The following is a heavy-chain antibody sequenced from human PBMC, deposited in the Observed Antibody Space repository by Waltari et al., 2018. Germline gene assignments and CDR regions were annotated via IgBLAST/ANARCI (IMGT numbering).Heavy chain of an antibody. V-gene: IGHV4-34*01. J-gene: IGHJ4*02. CDR1: GGSFSGYY. CDR2: INHSGSI. Sequence: QVQLQQWGAGLLKPSETLSLTCAVYGGSFSGYYWTWIRQPPGKGLEWIGEINHSGSINYNPSLKSRGSMSVDTSNNRFSLRLTSVTVADTAVYYCARGLGTKYSSSSVDYWGQGTLVTVSS. CDR3: ARGLGTKYSSSSVDY. D-gene: IGHD6-6*01.